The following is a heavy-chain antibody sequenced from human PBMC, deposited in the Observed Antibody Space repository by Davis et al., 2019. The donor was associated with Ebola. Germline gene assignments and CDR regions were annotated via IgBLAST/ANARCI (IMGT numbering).Heavy chain of an antibody. CDR3: SRSTVVTPGNNWFDP. J-gene: IGHJ5*02. V-gene: IGHV4-59*01. CDR2: THYSGST. CDR1: GGSISSYY. D-gene: IGHD4-23*01. Sequence: GSLRLSCTVSGGSISSYYWSWIRQPPGKGLERIGYTHYSGSTNYNPSLKSRVTISVNTSQNQFPLKLTSVTAADTAVYSFSRSTVVTPGNNWFDPWGQGTLVTVSS.